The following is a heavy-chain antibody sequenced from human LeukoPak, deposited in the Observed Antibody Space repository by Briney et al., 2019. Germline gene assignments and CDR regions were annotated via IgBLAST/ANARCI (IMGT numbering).Heavy chain of an antibody. CDR2: MSYDGSNK. CDR3: AKDHREGWLQLRYYGLDV. D-gene: IGHD5-24*01. J-gene: IGHJ6*02. V-gene: IGHV3-30*18. Sequence: GGSLRLSCAASGFIFSDYGMHWVRQAPGKGLEWVAFMSYDGSNKYYVDSVRGRFTISRDNSKNTMYLQMNSLRAGDTAVYYCAKDHREGWLQLRYYGLDVWGQGTTVTVSS. CDR1: GFIFSDYG.